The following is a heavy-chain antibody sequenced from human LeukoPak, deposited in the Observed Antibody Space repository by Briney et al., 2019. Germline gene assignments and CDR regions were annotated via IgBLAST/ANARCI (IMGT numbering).Heavy chain of an antibody. CDR3: ATETIGRHYDY. CDR2: IGPTGTDR. J-gene: IGHJ4*02. CDR1: GFTFSSFG. D-gene: IGHD1-14*01. Sequence: PGGSLRLSCAASGFTFSSFGFNWGRQAPGRGLEWVSSIGPTGTDRYYADSVRGRFTISRDNSTDSMYPQMDSLRDEDTAVYYCATETIGRHYDYWGQGTPLTVSS. V-gene: IGHV3-21*01.